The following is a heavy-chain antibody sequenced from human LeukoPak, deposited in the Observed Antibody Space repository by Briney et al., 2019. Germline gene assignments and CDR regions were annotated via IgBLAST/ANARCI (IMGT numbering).Heavy chain of an antibody. Sequence: GESLRISCRGSGYSFTTYWIGWVRQMPGKGLEWMGIIYPGDSDTRYSPSFQGQVTISADKSITTAYLQWSSLKASDTAMYYCARSKGFGYANYFDYWGQGTLVTVSS. CDR2: IYPGDSDT. V-gene: IGHV5-51*01. CDR1: GYSFTTYW. CDR3: ARSKGFGYANYFDY. D-gene: IGHD5-18*01. J-gene: IGHJ4*02.